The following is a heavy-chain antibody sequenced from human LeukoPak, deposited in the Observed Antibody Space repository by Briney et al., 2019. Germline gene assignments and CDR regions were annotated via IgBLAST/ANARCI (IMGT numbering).Heavy chain of an antibody. CDR1: GFTFSSYD. D-gene: IGHD6-19*01. CDR3: ARGRTWGSGWYTDY. Sequence: GGSLRLSCAASGFTFSSYDMHWVRQATGKGLEWVSAIGTAGDTYYPGSVKGRFTISRENAKNSSYLQMNSLRAGDTAVYYCARGRTWGSGWYTDYWGQGTLVTVSS. J-gene: IGHJ4*02. CDR2: IGTAGDT. V-gene: IGHV3-13*04.